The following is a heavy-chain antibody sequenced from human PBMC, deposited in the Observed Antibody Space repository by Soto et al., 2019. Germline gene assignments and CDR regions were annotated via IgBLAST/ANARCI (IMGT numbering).Heavy chain of an antibody. Sequence: GGALRPSFAVSCAPLSTILVNLVRPAPGKGPEWVGRIKSTTAGGTADYAAPVKGRFTISRDDSENTVHLQMNGLKSEDTAVYYCSHGYSQYFNSWGQGTLVTVSS. V-gene: IGHV3-15*07. D-gene: IGHD4-17*01. J-gene: IGHJ4*02. CDR1: CAPLSTIL. CDR3: SHGYSQYFNS. CDR2: IKSTTAGGTA.